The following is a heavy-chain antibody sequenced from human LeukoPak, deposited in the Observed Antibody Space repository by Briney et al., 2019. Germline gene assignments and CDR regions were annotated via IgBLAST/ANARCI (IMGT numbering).Heavy chain of an antibody. V-gene: IGHV1-2*02. Sequence: ASVKVSCKASGYTFTAYYLHWWRQAPGQGLEWMGWIYGNSGDTNYAQQFQGRVTMTRDTSISTAYMELIRLTSDDTAVYYCVRVEVTGIAYFQNWGQGALVTVP. J-gene: IGHJ1*01. CDR1: GYTFTAYY. CDR2: IYGNSGDT. CDR3: VRVEVTGIAYFQN. D-gene: IGHD2-21*01.